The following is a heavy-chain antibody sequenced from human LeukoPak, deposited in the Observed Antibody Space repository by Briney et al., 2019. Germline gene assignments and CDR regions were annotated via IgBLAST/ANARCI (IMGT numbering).Heavy chain of an antibody. V-gene: IGHV3-15*01. CDR3: TSVGYGEYYFDN. CDR2: IKSKSDGGTT. CDR1: RFTFTAAW. Sequence: GGSLRLSCAVSRFTFTAAWMSWVRQAPGKGLEWVGRIKSKSDGGTTDYAAPVKGRFTISRDDSKTTLYLQMNSLKTEDTAVYSCTSVGYGEYYFDNWGQGTLVTVSS. J-gene: IGHJ4*02. D-gene: IGHD4-17*01.